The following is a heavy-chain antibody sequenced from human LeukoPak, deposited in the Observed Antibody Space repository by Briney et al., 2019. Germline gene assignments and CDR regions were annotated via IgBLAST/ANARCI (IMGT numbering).Heavy chain of an antibody. CDR1: GGSFSGYY. CDR2: IFYSGTT. J-gene: IGHJ4*02. Sequence: SETLSLTCAVYGGSFSGYYWSWIRQPPGKGLEWIGFIFYSGTTNYNPSLKSRVTISVDTSKNQFSLKLSSVTAADTAVYYCARLPWGSGSYYHTRPFDYWGQGTLVTVSS. V-gene: IGHV4-34*12. CDR3: ARLPWGSGSYYHTRPFDY. D-gene: IGHD3-10*01.